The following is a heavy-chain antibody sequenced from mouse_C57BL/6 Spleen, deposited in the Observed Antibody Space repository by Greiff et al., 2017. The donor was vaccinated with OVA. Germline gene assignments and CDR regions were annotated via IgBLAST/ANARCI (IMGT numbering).Heavy chain of an antibody. CDR2: ISSGGDYI. D-gene: IGHD2-10*02. V-gene: IGHV5-9-1*02. CDR1: GFTFSSYA. Sequence: EVKLVESGEGLVKPGGSLKLSCAASGFTFSSYAMSWVRQTPEKRLEWVAYISSGGDYIYYADTVKGRFTISRDNARNTLYLQMSSLKSEDTAMYYCTRGGYGKGYFDYWGQGTTLTVSS. CDR3: TRGGYGKGYFDY. J-gene: IGHJ2*01.